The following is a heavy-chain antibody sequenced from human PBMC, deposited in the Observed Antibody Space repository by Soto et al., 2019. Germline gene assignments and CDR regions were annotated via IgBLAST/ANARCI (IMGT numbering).Heavy chain of an antibody. CDR1: GYIFNNYG. J-gene: IGHJ5*02. CDR3: ARATAPGGFSWFDP. Sequence: AAAKVSCKASGYIFNNYGISWMRQVPGQGLEWMGWVSVYNGKSNYTQKFQGRVTMTTDTSTNTAYMELRSLRSDDTAVYYCARATAPGGFSWFDPWGQGTLVTVSS. CDR2: VSVYNGKS. V-gene: IGHV1-18*01. D-gene: IGHD3-16*01.